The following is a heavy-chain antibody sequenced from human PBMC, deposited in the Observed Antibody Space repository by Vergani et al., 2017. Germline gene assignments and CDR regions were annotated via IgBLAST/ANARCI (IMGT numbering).Heavy chain of an antibody. V-gene: IGHV3-9*01. J-gene: IGHJ6*02. CDR1: GFTFSSYA. Sequence: EVQLLESGGGLVQPGGSLRLSCAASGFTFSSYAMSWVRQAPGKGLEWVSAISWNSGSTGYADTVKGRFTISRDNAKNSLYLQMNSLRAEDTALYYCAKDSGYCSGGSCYSYYYGMDVWGQGTTVTVSS. D-gene: IGHD2-15*01. CDR3: AKDSGYCSGGSCYSYYYGMDV. CDR2: ISWNSGST.